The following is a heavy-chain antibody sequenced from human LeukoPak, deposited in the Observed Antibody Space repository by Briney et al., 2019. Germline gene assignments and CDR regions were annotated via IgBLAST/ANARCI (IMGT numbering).Heavy chain of an antibody. CDR3: VKVAVPGSGGRGGY. CDR1: GFTVSSNY. V-gene: IGHV3-53*01. J-gene: IGHJ4*02. D-gene: IGHD6-13*01. CDR2: IYSGGST. Sequence: GGSLRLSCAASGFTVSSNYMSWVRQAPGKGLEWVSVIYSGGSTDYADSVKGRFTISRDNSKNTLNLQMNSLRAEDTAVYYCVKVAVPGSGGRGGYWGQGTLVTVSS.